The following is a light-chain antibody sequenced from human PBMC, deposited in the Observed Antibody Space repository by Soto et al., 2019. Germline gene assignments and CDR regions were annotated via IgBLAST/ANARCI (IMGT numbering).Light chain of an antibody. CDR3: QQSYSALSIT. CDR2: AAS. J-gene: IGKJ5*01. Sequence: DIQMTQSPSSLSASVGDRVTITCRASESIARHLNWYQQKPGKAPKLLIYAASSLQNGVPSRFRGGGSGTDFTLTISNLQPEDFATYYCQQSYSALSITFGQGIRLEMK. CDR1: ESIARH. V-gene: IGKV1-39*01.